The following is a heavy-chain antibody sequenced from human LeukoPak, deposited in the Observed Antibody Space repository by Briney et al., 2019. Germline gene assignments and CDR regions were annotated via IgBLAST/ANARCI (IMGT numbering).Heavy chain of an antibody. V-gene: IGHV3-11*06. CDR2: ISGSSSFT. CDR1: GFTFSDYY. CDR3: ARVTLYGESALDY. D-gene: IGHD4-17*01. Sequence: GGSLRLSCAAAGFTFSDYYMSWVRQAPGKGLEWVSYISGSSSFTIYADSVKGRFTISRDNAKNSLYLQMNSLRAEDTAVYYCARVTLYGESALDYWGQGALVTVSS. J-gene: IGHJ4*02.